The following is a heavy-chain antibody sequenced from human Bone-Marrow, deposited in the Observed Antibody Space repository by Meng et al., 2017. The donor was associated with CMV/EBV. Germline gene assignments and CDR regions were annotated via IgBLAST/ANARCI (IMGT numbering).Heavy chain of an antibody. Sequence: EALKIYRASSGFTFSSYWMSWVRQAPGKGLEWVANIKQYGREKYYVDSVKGRFTISRDTAKNSLYLQMYSLSAEDAAVYCCASNVAYSYGGDFDYWGQGTLVTVSS. CDR3: ASNVAYSYGGDFDY. CDR1: GFTFSSYW. J-gene: IGHJ4*02. D-gene: IGHD5-18*01. V-gene: IGHV3-7*01. CDR2: IKQYGREK.